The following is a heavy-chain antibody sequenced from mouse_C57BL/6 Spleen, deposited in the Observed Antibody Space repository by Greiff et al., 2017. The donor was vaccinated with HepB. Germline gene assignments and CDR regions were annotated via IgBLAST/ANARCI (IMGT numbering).Heavy chain of an antibody. CDR2: IYPGDGDT. Sequence: VQLQQSGAELVKPGASVKISCKASGYAFSSYWMNWVKQRPGKGLEWIGQIYPGDGDTNYNGKFKGKATLTADKSSSTAYMQLSSLTSEDSAVYCCAREDYYGSSYNYWGQGTTLTVSS. J-gene: IGHJ2*01. V-gene: IGHV1-80*01. CDR3: AREDYYGSSYNY. CDR1: GYAFSSYW. D-gene: IGHD1-1*01.